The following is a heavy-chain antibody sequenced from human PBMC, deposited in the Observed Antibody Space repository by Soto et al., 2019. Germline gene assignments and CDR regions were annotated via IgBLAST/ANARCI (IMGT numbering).Heavy chain of an antibody. J-gene: IGHJ4*02. D-gene: IGHD2-2*01. CDR1: GFTFSSYW. Sequence: EVQLVESGGGLVQPGGSLRLSCAASGFTFSSYWMSWVRQAPGKGLEWVANIKHDGSEKYYVDSVKGRFTISRDNAKNSLYVQMNSLRAGDAAVYYCASGRGCSTGCHNFDYWGQGTLVTVSS. V-gene: IGHV3-7*01. CDR3: ASGRGCSTGCHNFDY. CDR2: IKHDGSEK.